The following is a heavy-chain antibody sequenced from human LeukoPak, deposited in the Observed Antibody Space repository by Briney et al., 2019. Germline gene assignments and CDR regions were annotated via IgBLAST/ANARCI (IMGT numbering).Heavy chain of an antibody. V-gene: IGHV1-18*01. D-gene: IGHD6-19*01. CDR2: ISAYNDNT. CDR1: GYTFTNFI. J-gene: IGHJ4*02. CDR3: ARSSSGRYGRYFDY. Sequence: ASVKVSCKASGYTFTNFIINWVRQAPGQGLEWMGWISAYNDNTSYAQMFQDRVTMSTDTSTSTAYMELRSLRSDDTAVYYCARSSSGRYGRYFDYWGQGTLVTVSS.